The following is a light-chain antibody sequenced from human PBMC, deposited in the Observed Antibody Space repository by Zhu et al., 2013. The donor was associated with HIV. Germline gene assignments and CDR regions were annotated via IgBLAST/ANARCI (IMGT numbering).Light chain of an antibody. Sequence: DIVLTQSPDTLSLSPGERATLSCRASQPVSSNFLAWYQQKPGQAPRLLIFGSFNRATGIPDRFSGSGSGTDFTLTISGVEPEDFAKYYCQQYDTSTPMYTFGQGTNLEIK. CDR2: GSF. J-gene: IGKJ2*01. CDR1: QPVSSNF. V-gene: IGKV3-20*01. CDR3: QQYDTSTPMYT.